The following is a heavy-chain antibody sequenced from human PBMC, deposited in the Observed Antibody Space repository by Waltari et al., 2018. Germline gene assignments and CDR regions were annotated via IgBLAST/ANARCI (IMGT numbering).Heavy chain of an antibody. CDR3: ASNTPRGYSGYDLDY. Sequence: QVQLVQSGAEVKKPGASVKVSCKASGYPFTGYYMHWVRRATGQGLEWMGWINPNSGGTNYAQKFQGRVTMTRDTSISTAYMELSRLRSDDTAVYYCASNTPRGYSGYDLDYWGQGTLVTVSS. CDR2: INPNSGGT. CDR1: GYPFTGYY. D-gene: IGHD5-12*01. J-gene: IGHJ4*02. V-gene: IGHV1-2*02.